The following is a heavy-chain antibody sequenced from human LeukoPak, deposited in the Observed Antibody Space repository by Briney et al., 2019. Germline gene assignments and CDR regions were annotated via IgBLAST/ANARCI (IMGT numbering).Heavy chain of an antibody. D-gene: IGHD2-15*01. V-gene: IGHV3-21*01. CDR1: GFTFSSYS. CDR3: ARARASGRSGFDY. J-gene: IGHJ4*02. Sequence: GGSLRLSCAASGFTFSSYSMNWVRQAPGKGLEWVSSISSSSSYIYYADSVKGRFTISRDNAKNSLYLQMNSLRDEDTAVYYCARARASGRSGFDYWGQGTLVTVSS. CDR2: ISSSSSYI.